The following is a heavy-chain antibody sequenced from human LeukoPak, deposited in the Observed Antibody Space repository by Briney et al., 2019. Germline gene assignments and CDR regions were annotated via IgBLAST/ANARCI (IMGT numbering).Heavy chain of an antibody. V-gene: IGHV1-2*02. Sequence: ASVKVSCKASGYTFTGYYMHWVRQAPGQGLEWMGWINPNSGGTNYAQKFQGRVTMTRDTSISTACMELSRLRSDDTAVYYCAREDYYGGNSGLPDYWGQGTLVTVSS. CDR2: INPNSGGT. CDR1: GYTFTGYY. D-gene: IGHD4-23*01. J-gene: IGHJ4*02. CDR3: AREDYYGGNSGLPDY.